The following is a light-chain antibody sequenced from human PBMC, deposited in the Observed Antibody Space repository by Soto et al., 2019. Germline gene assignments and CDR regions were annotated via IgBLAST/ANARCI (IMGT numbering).Light chain of an antibody. CDR3: SSFAGGNNLV. CDR1: SSDIGAYNS. J-gene: IGLJ2*01. CDR2: EVS. V-gene: IGLV2-8*01. Sequence: QSALTQPPSASGSPGQSVTISCTGTSSDIGAYNSVSWYQQHPGKAPKLMIYEVSKRPSGVPDRFSGSKSGNTASLTVAGLQAEDEADYYCSSFAGGNNLVFGGGTKVTVL.